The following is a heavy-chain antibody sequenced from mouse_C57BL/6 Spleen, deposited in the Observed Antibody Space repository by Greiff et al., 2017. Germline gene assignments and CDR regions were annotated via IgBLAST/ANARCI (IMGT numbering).Heavy chain of an antibody. CDR3: ARGNGYYESY. V-gene: IGHV3-6*01. J-gene: IGHJ3*01. CDR2: ISYDGSN. Sequence: EVKLLESGPGLVKPSQSLSLTCSVTGYSITSGYYWNWIRQFPGNKLEWMGYISYDGSNNYNPSLKNRISITRDTSKNQFFLKLNSVTTEDTATYYCARGNGYYESYWGQGTLVTVSA. CDR1: GYSITSGYY. D-gene: IGHD2-3*01.